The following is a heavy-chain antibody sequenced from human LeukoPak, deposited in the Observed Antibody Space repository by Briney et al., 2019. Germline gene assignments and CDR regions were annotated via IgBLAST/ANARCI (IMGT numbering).Heavy chain of an antibody. CDR1: RYTFTSYA. D-gene: IGHD1-26*01. CDR3: ARDSGSGNNDY. CDR2: ISAGNGNT. V-gene: IGHV1-3*01. J-gene: IGHJ4*02. Sequence: ASAKVSCKASRYTFTSYAIHWVRQAPGQRLEWMGWISAGNGNTKYSQNFQGRVTFISNTPATTAFMELSSLRSEDAAVYYCARDSGSGNNDYWGQGTLVTVSS.